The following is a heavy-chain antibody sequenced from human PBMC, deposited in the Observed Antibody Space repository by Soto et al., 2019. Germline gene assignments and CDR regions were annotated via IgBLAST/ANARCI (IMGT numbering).Heavy chain of an antibody. V-gene: IGHV3-30*18. CDR1: GFTFSSYG. CDR3: AKDVIVGATTHYYGMDV. CDR2: ISYDGSNK. Sequence: PGGSLRLSCAASGFTFSSYGMHWVRQAPGKGLEWVAVISYDGSNKYYADSVKGRFTISRDNSKNTLYLQMNSLRAEDTAVYYCAKDVIVGATTHYYGMDVWGQGTTVTVSS. J-gene: IGHJ6*02. D-gene: IGHD1-26*01.